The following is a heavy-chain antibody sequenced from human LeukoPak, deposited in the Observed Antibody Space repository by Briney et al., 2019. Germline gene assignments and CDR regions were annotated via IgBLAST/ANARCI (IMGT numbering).Heavy chain of an antibody. CDR2: ISSSSSTI. CDR1: GFTFSSYS. J-gene: IGHJ3*02. Sequence: GGSLRLSCAASGFTFSSYSMNWVRQAPGKGLEWVSYISSSSSTIYYADSVKGRFTISRDNAKNSLYLQMNSLRAEDTAVYYCAKAWPRRAFDIWGQGTMVTVSS. CDR3: AKAWPRRAFDI. D-gene: IGHD5-24*01. V-gene: IGHV3-48*04.